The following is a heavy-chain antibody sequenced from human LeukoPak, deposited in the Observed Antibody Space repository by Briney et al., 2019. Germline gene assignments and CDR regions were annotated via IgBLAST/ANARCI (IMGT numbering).Heavy chain of an antibody. J-gene: IGHJ5*02. CDR2: MNPNSGNA. CDR1: GYTFTSYD. D-gene: IGHD3-10*01. CDR3: ARGEYFGSGGFDP. Sequence: ASVKVSCKASGYTFTSYDFNWVRQAPGQGLEWMGWMNPNSGNAGSAPKFQGRLTMTRDTSISTAYMELSSLTSEDTAVYYYARGEYFGSGGFDPWGQGTLVTVSS. V-gene: IGHV1-8*01.